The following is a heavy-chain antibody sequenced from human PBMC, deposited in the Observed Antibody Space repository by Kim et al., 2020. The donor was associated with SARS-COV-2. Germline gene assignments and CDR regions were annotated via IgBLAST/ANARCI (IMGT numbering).Heavy chain of an antibody. CDR2: VIPMVDIA. V-gene: IGHV1-69*04. CDR3: ARGGGAVSVPYNWFDS. J-gene: IGHJ5*01. CDR1: GGSFNYYS. Sequence: SVKVSCKASGGSFNYYSFSWVRQAPGQGLEWMGRVIPMVDIANSAQNFQGRVTITADTSTTTTYMELNRLTSDGTAIYYCARGGGAVSVPYNWFDSWGQEPWSSSPQ. D-gene: IGHD6-19*01.